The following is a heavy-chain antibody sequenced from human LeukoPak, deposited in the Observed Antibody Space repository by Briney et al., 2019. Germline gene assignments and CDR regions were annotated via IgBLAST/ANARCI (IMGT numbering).Heavy chain of an antibody. CDR3: ARGGRDGMDV. CDR1: GFTFTSYG. V-gene: IGHV1-18*01. D-gene: IGHD3-16*01. J-gene: IGHJ6*02. CDR2: ISAYNGNT. Sequence: ASVKVSCKASGFTFTSYGFTWVRQAPGQGLEWMGWISAYNGNTNYAQNFQGRVTMTTDTSTTTVYMELRSLRSDDRAVYYCARGGRDGMDVWGQGTTVTVSS.